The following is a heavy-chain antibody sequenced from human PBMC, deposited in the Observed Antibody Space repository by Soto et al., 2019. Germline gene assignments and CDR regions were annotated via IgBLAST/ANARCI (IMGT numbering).Heavy chain of an antibody. Sequence: GGSLRLSCAASGFSFSSSTMTWVRQAPGKRLQWVSAISDSGSNTYYADSVKGRFTISRDNSENTVYLQMNSLRVEDTAIYYCVKKGKLGSDWYYYDYWGQGTLVTVSS. CDR1: GFSFSSST. CDR2: ISDSGSNT. D-gene: IGHD6-19*01. CDR3: VKKGKLGSDWYYYDY. V-gene: IGHV3-23*01. J-gene: IGHJ4*02.